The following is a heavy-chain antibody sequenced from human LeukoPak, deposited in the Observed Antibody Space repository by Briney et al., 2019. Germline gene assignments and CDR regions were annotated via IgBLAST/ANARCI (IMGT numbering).Heavy chain of an antibody. CDR1: GFIFTDFW. CDR3: AKGALERPRGGFDY. J-gene: IGHJ4*02. D-gene: IGHD1-1*01. V-gene: IGHV3-74*01. CDR2: ISGDGRAT. Sequence: GGSLRLSCAASGFIFTDFWMHWVRQGPGKELVWVARISGDGRATTYADSVKGRFTISRDNAMSTAFLQMKSLRAEDTGIYYCAKGALERPRGGFDYWGQGTLVTVSS.